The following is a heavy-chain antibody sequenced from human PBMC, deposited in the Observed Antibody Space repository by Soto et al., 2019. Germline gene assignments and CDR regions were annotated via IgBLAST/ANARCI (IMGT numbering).Heavy chain of an antibody. D-gene: IGHD3-3*01. CDR2: ISSGGST. V-gene: IGHV3-66*01. J-gene: IGHJ4*02. CDR3: ARDTLGGAYDFCH. CDR1: GFSVSNLY. Sequence: EVQLVQSGGGLVQPGGSLRLSCAASGFSVSNLYMTWVRQAPGKGLEWVSVISSGGSTYYADSVKGRFTISRDNSKNTLYREMKSLRAGDTAVYYCARDTLGGAYDFCHGGQGTLVTVSS.